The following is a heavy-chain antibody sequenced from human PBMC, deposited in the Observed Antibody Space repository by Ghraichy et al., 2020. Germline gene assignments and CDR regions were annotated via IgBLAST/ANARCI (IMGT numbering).Heavy chain of an antibody. Sequence: ASVKVSCKTLGDTFTGYYVHWVRQAPGQGLEWMGWISTSTGDPRYEQKFQDRVIMTIDTSITTVYMELSRLRSDDTAAYCCARTKDPASEIDYWGQGALVAVSS. V-gene: IGHV1-2*02. J-gene: IGHJ4*02. CDR2: ISTSTGDP. D-gene: IGHD3-22*01. CDR1: GDTFTGYY. CDR3: ARTKDPASEIDY.